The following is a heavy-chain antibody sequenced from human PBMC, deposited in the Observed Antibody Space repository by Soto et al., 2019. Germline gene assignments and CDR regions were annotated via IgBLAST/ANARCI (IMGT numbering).Heavy chain of an antibody. D-gene: IGHD3-22*01. CDR3: APHYPDSSGYFDL. J-gene: IGHJ4*02. CDR2: INPNSGAT. CDR1: VRMFTNND. V-gene: IGHV1-2*02. Sequence: SVKVSCNGSVRMFTNNDLNSVRQDPGQGLEYMGWINPNSGATNYAQKFQGRVTMTWDTSISTAYVELSRLRSDDTAVYYCAPHYPDSSGYFDLWGQAILVTVSS.